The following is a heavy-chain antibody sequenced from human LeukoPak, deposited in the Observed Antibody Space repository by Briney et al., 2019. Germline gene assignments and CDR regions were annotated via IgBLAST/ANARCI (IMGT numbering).Heavy chain of an antibody. V-gene: IGHV4-34*01. J-gene: IGHJ4*02. D-gene: IGHD3-22*01. CDR3: ARGLITYYYDSSGYFSPFDY. Sequence: SETLSLTCAVCGGSFSGYYWSWIRQPPGKGLEWIGEINHSGSTNYNPSLKSRVTISVDTSKNQFSLKLSSVTAADTAVYYCARGLITYYYDSSGYFSPFDYWGQGTLVTVSS. CDR2: INHSGST. CDR1: GGSFSGYY.